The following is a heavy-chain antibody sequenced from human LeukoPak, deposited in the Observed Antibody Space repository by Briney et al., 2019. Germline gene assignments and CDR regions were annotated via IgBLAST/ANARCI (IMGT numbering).Heavy chain of an antibody. CDR3: ARALYYYDSSGYSPRFDS. CDR2: ISSSSSYI. D-gene: IGHD3-22*01. J-gene: IGHJ5*01. V-gene: IGHV3-21*01. CDR1: GFTFSSYS. Sequence: PGGSLRLSCAASGFTFSSYSMNWVRQAPGKGLEWVSSISSSSSYIYYADSVKGRFTISRDNAKNSLYLQMNSLRAEDTAVYYCARALYYYDSSGYSPRFDSWGQGTLVTVSS.